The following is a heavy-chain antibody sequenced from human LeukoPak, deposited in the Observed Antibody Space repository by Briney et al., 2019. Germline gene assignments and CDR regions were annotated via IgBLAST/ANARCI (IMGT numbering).Heavy chain of an antibody. V-gene: IGHV1-2*02. CDR1: GYTFTDYY. CDR2: IHPKSGGT. J-gene: IGHJ4*02. CDR3: ALRGISGATSGPYFDY. Sequence: GASVKVSCKASGYTFTDYYMHWVRQAPGQGLEWMGWIHPKSGGTKYVQTFQGRVTMTRDTSISTAYMEVSRLRSDDSAVYYCALRGISGATSGPYFDYWGQGTLVTVSS. D-gene: IGHD1-7*01.